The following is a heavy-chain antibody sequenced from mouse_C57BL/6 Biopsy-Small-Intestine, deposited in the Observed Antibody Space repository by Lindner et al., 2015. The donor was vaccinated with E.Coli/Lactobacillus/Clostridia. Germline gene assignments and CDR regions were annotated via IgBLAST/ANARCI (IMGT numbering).Heavy chain of an antibody. CDR3: AREGEFRGGHIVFQY. V-gene: IGHV1-84*02. Sequence: SVKVSCKASGYTFTTYGISWVRQVPGQGLEWMGWISAHTGDTRYAEKLQGRLSMTGDTSTNTAYMELRSLTSDDTAVYFCAREGEFRGGHIVFQYWGQGTLVTVSA. D-gene: IGHD1-1*02. CDR2: ISAHTGDT. J-gene: IGHJ3*01. CDR1: GYTFTTYG.